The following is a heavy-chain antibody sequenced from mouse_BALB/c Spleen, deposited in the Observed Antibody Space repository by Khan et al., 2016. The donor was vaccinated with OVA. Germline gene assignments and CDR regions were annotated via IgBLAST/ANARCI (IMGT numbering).Heavy chain of an antibody. J-gene: IGHJ2*01. V-gene: IGHV5-17*02. CDR1: GFSFSTYG. CDR2: ISGDSSTV. Sequence: EVELVESGGGLVQPGGSRKLSCAASGFSFSTYGMHWVRQAPEKGLEWVAYISGDSSTVYYAATVKGRFIISRDNPKNTLFLQMTSLMSEDTARYYCATSYFYGYYFDYWGPGTTLTVSS. D-gene: IGHD1-1*01. CDR3: ATSYFYGYYFDY.